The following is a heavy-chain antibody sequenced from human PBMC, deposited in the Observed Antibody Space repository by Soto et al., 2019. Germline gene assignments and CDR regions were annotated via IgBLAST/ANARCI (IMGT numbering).Heavy chain of an antibody. CDR2: IIPIFGTA. Sequence: SVKVSCKASGGTFSSYAISWVRQAPGQGLEWMGGIIPIFGTANYAQKFQGRVTITRDTSASTAYMELSSLRSEDTAVYYCARDPPGYGSGGSCLSPWGQGTLVTVSA. J-gene: IGHJ5*02. V-gene: IGHV1-69*05. CDR1: GGTFSSYA. CDR3: ARDPPGYGSGGSCLSP. D-gene: IGHD2-15*01.